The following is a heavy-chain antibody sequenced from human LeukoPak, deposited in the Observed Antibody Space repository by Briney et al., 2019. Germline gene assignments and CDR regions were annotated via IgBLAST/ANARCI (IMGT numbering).Heavy chain of an antibody. V-gene: IGHV1-69*05. J-gene: IGHJ4*02. CDR3: ASPYYDSSGPLGY. Sequence: ASVKVSCKASGYTFASYGISWVRQAPGQGLEWMGGIIPIFGTANYAQKFQGRVTITTDESTSTAYMELSSLRSEDTAVYYCASPYYDSSGPLGYWGQGTLVTVSS. D-gene: IGHD3-22*01. CDR1: GYTFASYG. CDR2: IIPIFGTA.